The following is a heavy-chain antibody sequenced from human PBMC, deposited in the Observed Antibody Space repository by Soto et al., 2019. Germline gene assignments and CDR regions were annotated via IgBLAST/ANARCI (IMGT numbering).Heavy chain of an antibody. CDR3: ARVLYYGSGSYSPYGMDV. D-gene: IGHD3-10*01. CDR2: VSPPFRTS. V-gene: IGHV1-69*01. Sequence: QVQLVQSGAEVKKPGSSVKVSCKTSGVSFNNNGIGWVRQAPGHGLEWMGGVSPPFRTSNYARKLQGRISITEDASTGTVNMELSSLTSEDTAQYYCARVLYYGSGSYSPYGMDVWGQGTTVTVSS. CDR1: GVSFNNNG. J-gene: IGHJ6*02.